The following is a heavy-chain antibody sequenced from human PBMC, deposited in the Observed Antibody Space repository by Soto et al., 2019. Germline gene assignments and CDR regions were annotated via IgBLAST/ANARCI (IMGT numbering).Heavy chain of an antibody. CDR1: GFTFSSYS. D-gene: IGHD1-26*01. CDR3: ASDGLVGDAFDI. CDR2: FSSSSSTI. V-gene: IGHV3-48*01. Sequence: GGSLRLSCAASGFTFSSYSMNWVRQAPGKGLEWVSYFSSSSSTIYYADSVKGRFTISRDNAKNSLYLQMNSLRAEDTAVYYCASDGLVGDAFDIWGQGTMVTVSS. J-gene: IGHJ3*02.